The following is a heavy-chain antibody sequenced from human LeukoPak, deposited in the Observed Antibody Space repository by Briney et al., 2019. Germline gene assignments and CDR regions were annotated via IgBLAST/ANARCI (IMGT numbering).Heavy chain of an antibody. CDR2: ISAYNGNT. D-gene: IGHD3-10*01. V-gene: IGHV1-18*01. CDR1: GYTFTSYG. CDR3: ARAIGLWFGEFGAFDI. J-gene: IGHJ3*02. Sequence: ASVKVSCKASGYTFTSYGISWVRQAPGQGLEWMGWISAYNGNTNYAQKLQGRVTMTTDTSTSTAYMEPRSLRSDDTAVYYCARAIGLWFGEFGAFDIWGQGTMVTVSS.